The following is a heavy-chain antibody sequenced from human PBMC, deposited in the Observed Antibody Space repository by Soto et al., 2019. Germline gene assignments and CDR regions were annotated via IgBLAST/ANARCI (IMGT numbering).Heavy chain of an antibody. CDR2: IGGDAVTT. J-gene: IGHJ6*02. CDR1: GFSFGSYS. D-gene: IGHD6-19*01. Sequence: EVQLLESGEGLVQPGGSLRLSCAASGFSFGSYSMTWVRQAPGKGLEWVSVIGGDAVTTYYADSVKGRFTVSRDNSKNTVHLQMNSLRAEDTAVYYCAKALYSSTYSRGMDVWGQGTTVTVSS. V-gene: IGHV3-23*01. CDR3: AKALYSSTYSRGMDV.